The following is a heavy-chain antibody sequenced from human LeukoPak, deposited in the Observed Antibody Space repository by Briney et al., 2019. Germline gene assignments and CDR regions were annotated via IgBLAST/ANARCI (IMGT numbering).Heavy chain of an antibody. V-gene: IGHV4-61*02. CDR1: GGSISSGSYY. CDR2: IYTSGST. D-gene: IGHD4-17*01. CDR3: ASLDYGDYSRDY. J-gene: IGHJ4*02. Sequence: SQTLSLTCTVSGGSISSGSYYWSWIRQPAGKGLEWIGRIYTSGSTNYNPSFKSRVTISVDTSKNQFSLKLSSVTAADTAVYYCASLDYGDYSRDYWGQGTLVTVSS.